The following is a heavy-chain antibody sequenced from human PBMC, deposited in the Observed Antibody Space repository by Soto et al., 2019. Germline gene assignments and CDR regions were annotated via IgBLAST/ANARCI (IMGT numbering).Heavy chain of an antibody. CDR3: ARVLTGGRLLGYFDL. D-gene: IGHD7-27*01. CDR1: GFTLSDYS. J-gene: IGHJ2*01. CDR2: INGDSFFI. V-gene: IGHV3-21*06. Sequence: EMHLLESGGGLVKPGGSLRLSCAASGFTLSDYSMNWVRRAPGKGLEWLSSINGDSFFIYHADPLRGRFTISRDNAKNSLYLQMNSLRAEDTAIYYCARVLTGGRLLGYFDLWGRGTLVTVSS.